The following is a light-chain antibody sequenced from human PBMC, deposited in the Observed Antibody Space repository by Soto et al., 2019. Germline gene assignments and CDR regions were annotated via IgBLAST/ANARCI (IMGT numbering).Light chain of an antibody. J-gene: IGKJ4*01. Sequence: DIQMTQSPSSVSASVGDRVTITCRASQGLGVWLGWYQQKPGKAPQLLIFGASGLQTGVPSRFSGSGSGTDFTLTISSLQPEDVVTYYCQQAYSFPLTFGGGTKVEIK. CDR3: QQAYSFPLT. CDR2: GAS. V-gene: IGKV1-12*01. CDR1: QGLGVW.